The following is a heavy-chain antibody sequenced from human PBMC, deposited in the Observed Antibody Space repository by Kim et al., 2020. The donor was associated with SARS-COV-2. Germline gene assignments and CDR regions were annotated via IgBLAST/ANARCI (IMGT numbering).Heavy chain of an antibody. CDR3: ARSPTAVAAAGSFDY. Sequence: DSVKGRFTNSQDTAKNSLYLQMNSLRAEATAVYYCARSPTAVAAAGSFDYWGQGTLVTVSS. V-gene: IGHV3-7*01. D-gene: IGHD6-13*01. J-gene: IGHJ4*02.